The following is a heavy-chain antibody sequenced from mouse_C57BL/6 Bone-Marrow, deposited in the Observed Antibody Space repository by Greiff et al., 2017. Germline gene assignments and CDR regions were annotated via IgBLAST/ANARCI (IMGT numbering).Heavy chain of an antibody. CDR2: ISSGSSTI. Sequence: EVKVVESGGGLVKPGGSLKLSCAASGFTFSDSGMHWVRQAPEKGLEWVAYISSGSSTIYYADTVKGRFTISRDNAKNTLFLQMTSLRSEDTAMYYCARYLGDYWGQGTTRTVSS. J-gene: IGHJ2*01. V-gene: IGHV5-17*01. CDR3: ARYLGDY. CDR1: GFTFSDSG. D-gene: IGHD3-3*01.